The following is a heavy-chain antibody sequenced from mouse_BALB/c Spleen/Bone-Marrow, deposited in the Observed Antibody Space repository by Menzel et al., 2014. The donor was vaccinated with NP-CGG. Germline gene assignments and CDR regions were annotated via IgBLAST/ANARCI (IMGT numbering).Heavy chain of an antibody. Sequence: VKLMESGPGLVQPPQSLSITCTVSGFSLTSYGVHWVRQSPGKGLEWLGVIWSGGSTDYNAAFISRLSISKDNSKRQVFFKMNSLQANDTAIYYCARTYDYEGAMDYWGQGTSVTVSS. CDR1: GFSLTSYG. CDR2: IWSGGST. CDR3: ARTYDYEGAMDY. D-gene: IGHD2-4*01. J-gene: IGHJ4*01. V-gene: IGHV2-2*02.